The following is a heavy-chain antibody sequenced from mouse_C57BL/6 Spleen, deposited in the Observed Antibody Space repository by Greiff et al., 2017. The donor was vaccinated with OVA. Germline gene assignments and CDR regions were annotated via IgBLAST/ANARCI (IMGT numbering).Heavy chain of an antibody. CDR1: GFCFNTYA. CDR2: IRSKSNNYAT. V-gene: IGHV10-1*01. CDR3: VKYDYFYD. J-gene: IGHJ2*01. Sequence: EVHLVESGGGLVQPKGSLTLSCAASGFCFNTYAMNWVRQAPGKGLEWVARIRSKSNNYATYSADSVKDRFTIYRDDSESMLYLQMKNLKTEDTARYYCVKYDYFYDRGQGTTLTVAS. D-gene: IGHD2-10*02.